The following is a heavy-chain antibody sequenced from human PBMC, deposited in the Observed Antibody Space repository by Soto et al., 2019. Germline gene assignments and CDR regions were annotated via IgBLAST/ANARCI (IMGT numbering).Heavy chain of an antibody. Sequence: EVQLLESGGGLVQPGGYLRLSCAASGFTFSSYAMSWVRQAPGKGLEWVSAISGSGGSTYYADSVKGRFTISRDNSKNTLYLQMNSLRAEDTAVYYCANGYYVGYRTHAFDTWGQGTMVTVSS. CDR3: ANGYYVGYRTHAFDT. CDR2: ISGSGGST. J-gene: IGHJ3*02. D-gene: IGHD1-26*01. V-gene: IGHV3-23*01. CDR1: GFTFSSYA.